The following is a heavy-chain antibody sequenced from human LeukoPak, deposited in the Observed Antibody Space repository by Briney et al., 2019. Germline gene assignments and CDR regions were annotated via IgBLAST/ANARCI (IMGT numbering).Heavy chain of an antibody. CDR3: AREASYSSAPFDY. V-gene: IGHV3-30*04. CDR2: ISYDGTNK. Sequence: GRSLRLSCAASGFTFSGYAMQWVRQAPGKGLEWVALISYDGTNKYYADSVKGRFTISRDNSKNTLYLQLNSLRAEDTAVYYCAREASYSSAPFDYWGQGTLVTVSS. D-gene: IGHD6-25*01. CDR1: GFTFSGYA. J-gene: IGHJ4*02.